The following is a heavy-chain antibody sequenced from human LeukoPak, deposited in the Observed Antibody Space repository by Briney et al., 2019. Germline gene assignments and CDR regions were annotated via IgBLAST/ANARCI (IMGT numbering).Heavy chain of an antibody. CDR1: GGTFSSYA. D-gene: IGHD2-15*01. Sequence: SVKVSCKASGGTFSSYAISWVRQAPGQGLEWMGRIIRIFGTANYAQKFQGRVTITTDESTSTAYMELSSLRSEDTAVYYCAREGVVDGLNWFDPWGQGTLVTVSS. CDR2: IIRIFGTA. V-gene: IGHV1-69*05. J-gene: IGHJ5*02. CDR3: AREGVVDGLNWFDP.